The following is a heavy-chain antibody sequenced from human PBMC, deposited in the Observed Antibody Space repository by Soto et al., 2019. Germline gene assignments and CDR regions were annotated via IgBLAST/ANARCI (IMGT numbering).Heavy chain of an antibody. CDR1: GGTFSSYT. CDR2: IIPILGIA. CDR3: ARSGHYLPDQGSNYFDY. D-gene: IGHD3-10*01. V-gene: IGHV1-69*02. Sequence: QVQLVQSGAEVKKPGSSVKVSCKASGGTFSSYTISWVRQAPGQGLEWMGRIIPILGIANYAQKFQGRVTITADKSTSTAYMELSSLRSEDTAVYYCARSGHYLPDQGSNYFDYWGQGTLVTVSS. J-gene: IGHJ4*02.